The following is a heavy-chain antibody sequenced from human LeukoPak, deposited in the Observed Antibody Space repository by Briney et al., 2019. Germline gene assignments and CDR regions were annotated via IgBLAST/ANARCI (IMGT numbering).Heavy chain of an antibody. CDR2: IYYSGST. CDR1: GGSISSYY. CDR3: ARDWDSSGYSWRWFDP. J-gene: IGHJ5*02. V-gene: IGHV4-59*01. Sequence: SETLSLTCTVSGGSISSYYWSWIRQPPGKGLEWIGYIYYSGSTNYNPSLKSRVTISVDTSKNQFSLRLSSVTAADTAVYYCARDWDSSGYSWRWFDPWGQGTLVTVSS. D-gene: IGHD3-22*01.